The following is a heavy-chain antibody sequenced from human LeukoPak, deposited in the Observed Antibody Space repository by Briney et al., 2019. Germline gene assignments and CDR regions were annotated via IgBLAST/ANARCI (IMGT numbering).Heavy chain of an antibody. CDR2: INHSEST. CDR1: GESFSGYF. CDR3: ARGLYTTGWYYEC. J-gene: IGHJ4*02. Sequence: SETLSLTCAVYGESFSGYFWSWIRQPPGKGLEWIGEINHSESTNYNPSLKSRVTISVDTSKNQFSLKLSSVTAADTAVYYCARGLYTTGWYYECWGQGTLVTVSS. V-gene: IGHV4-34*01. D-gene: IGHD6-19*01.